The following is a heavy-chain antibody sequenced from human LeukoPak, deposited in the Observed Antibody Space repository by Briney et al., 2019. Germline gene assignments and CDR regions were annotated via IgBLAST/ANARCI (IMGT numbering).Heavy chain of an antibody. CDR2: INHSGST. V-gene: IGHV4-34*01. CDR1: GGSFSGYY. J-gene: IGHJ4*02. CDR3: ATLTPPGY. D-gene: IGHD2-15*01. Sequence: SETLSLTCAVYGGSFSGYYWSWIRQPPGKGLEWIGEINHSGSTNYNPSLKSRVTISVDTSKNQFSLKLSSVTAADTAVYYCATLTPPGYWGQGTLVTVSS.